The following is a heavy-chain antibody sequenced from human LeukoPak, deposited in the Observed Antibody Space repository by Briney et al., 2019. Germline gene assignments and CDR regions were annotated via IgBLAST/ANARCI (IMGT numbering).Heavy chain of an antibody. CDR2: IKQDGSEK. CDR1: GFTFSSYW. Sequence: GGSLRLSCAASGFTFSSYWMNWVRQAPGKGLEWVAKIKQDGSEKYYVDSVKGRFTISRDNAKNSLYLQMNSLRAEDAAVYYCARGYYGMDVWGQGTTVTVSS. J-gene: IGHJ6*02. V-gene: IGHV3-7*03. CDR3: ARGYYGMDV.